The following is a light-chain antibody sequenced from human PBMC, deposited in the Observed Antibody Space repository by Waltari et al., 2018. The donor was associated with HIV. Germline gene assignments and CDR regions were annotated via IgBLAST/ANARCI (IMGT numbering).Light chain of an antibody. CDR2: DVS. CDR1: SSDIGLYNF. J-gene: IGLJ2*01. V-gene: IGLV2-8*01. CDR3: FSYAGNNFLL. Sequence: QSALTQPPSASGSPGQSVTISCAGTSSDIGLYNFVSWYQHHPGKAPKLMISDVSRRPSGVPYRFSGSQSGNTASLTISVLQADDEATYYCFSYAGNNFLLFGGGTKLTVL.